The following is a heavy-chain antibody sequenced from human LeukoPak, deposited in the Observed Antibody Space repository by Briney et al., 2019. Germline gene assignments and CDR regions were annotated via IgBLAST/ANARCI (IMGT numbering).Heavy chain of an antibody. D-gene: IGHD5-24*01. J-gene: IGHJ4*02. CDR2: ISYDGSNK. Sequence: GESLRLSCAASGFTFSIYGMHWVRPAPGKGLEWVAVISYDGSNKYYADSVKGRFTISRDNSKNTLYLQMNSLRAEDTAVYYCAKDLRGLRDGYNLDYWGQGTLVTVS. CDR3: AKDLRGLRDGYNLDY. V-gene: IGHV3-30*18. CDR1: GFTFSIYG.